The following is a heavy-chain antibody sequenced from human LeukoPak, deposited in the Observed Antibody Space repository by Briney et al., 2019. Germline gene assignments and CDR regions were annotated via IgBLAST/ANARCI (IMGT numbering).Heavy chain of an antibody. Sequence: PGGSLRLSCAASGFTFSNAWMSWVRQAPGKGLEWVGRIKSKTDGGTTDYAAPGKGRFTISRDDSKNTLYLQMNSLKTEDTAVYYCTTVTRFLSGYYTGGEFDYWGQGTLVTVSS. D-gene: IGHD3-3*01. CDR1: GFTFSNAW. V-gene: IGHV3-15*01. J-gene: IGHJ4*02. CDR3: TTVTRFLSGYYTGGEFDY. CDR2: IKSKTDGGTT.